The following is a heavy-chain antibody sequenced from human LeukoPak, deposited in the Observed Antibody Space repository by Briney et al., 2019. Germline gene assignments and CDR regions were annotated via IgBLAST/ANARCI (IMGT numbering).Heavy chain of an antibody. Sequence: GGSLRLSCAASGFTFSDHYMDWVRQAPGKGLEWVGRTRNKANSYTTEYAASVKGRFTISRDDSKNSLYLQMNSLKTEDTAVYYCARGRITIFGAVIDYWGQGTLVTVSS. CDR2: TRNKANSYTT. D-gene: IGHD3-3*01. V-gene: IGHV3-72*01. CDR3: ARGRITIFGAVIDY. J-gene: IGHJ4*02. CDR1: GFTFSDHY.